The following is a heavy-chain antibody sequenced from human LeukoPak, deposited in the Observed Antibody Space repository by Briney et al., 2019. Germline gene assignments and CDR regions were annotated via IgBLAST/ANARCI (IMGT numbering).Heavy chain of an antibody. CDR1: GYSFTDYW. CDR2: IYPGDSDT. Sequence: GESLKISCKGSGYSFTDYWIDWVRQMPGKGLGWMGIIYPGDSDTRYSPSFQGQVTISADKSISTAYLQWNSLKASDTAMYYCGRRGVASGWYYIDYWGQGTPVNV. J-gene: IGHJ4*02. V-gene: IGHV5-51*01. CDR3: GRRGVASGWYYIDY. D-gene: IGHD6-19*01.